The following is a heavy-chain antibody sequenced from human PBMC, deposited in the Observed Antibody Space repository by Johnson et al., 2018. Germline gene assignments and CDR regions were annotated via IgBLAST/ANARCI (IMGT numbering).Heavy chain of an antibody. V-gene: IGHV4-34*01. Sequence: QVQLQQWGAGLLKPLETLSLTCAVYGGSFSDYYWTWIRQPPGKGLEWIGEINHSGGTDYTPSLRSRVTITVDTSKNQFSLKLSSVTAADTAVYYCARVSTYYNILTGYLNYRYYYMDVWGKGTTVTVSS. CDR1: GGSFSDYY. J-gene: IGHJ6*03. D-gene: IGHD3-9*01. CDR3: ARVSTYYNILTGYLNYRYYYMDV. CDR2: INHSGGT.